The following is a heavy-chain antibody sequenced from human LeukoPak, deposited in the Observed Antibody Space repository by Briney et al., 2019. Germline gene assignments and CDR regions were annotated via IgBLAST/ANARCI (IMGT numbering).Heavy chain of an antibody. Sequence: GGSLRLSCAASGFTVSDNYMSWVRQAPGKGLEWVSVMYSGGDTYYADSVKGRFTFSRDISKNTLYLQMNGLRTEDTAMYYCARDAPQVPAAGVLATWGQGTLVTVSS. J-gene: IGHJ5*02. D-gene: IGHD6-13*01. CDR2: MYSGGDT. CDR3: ARDAPQVPAAGVLAT. CDR1: GFTVSDNY. V-gene: IGHV3-53*01.